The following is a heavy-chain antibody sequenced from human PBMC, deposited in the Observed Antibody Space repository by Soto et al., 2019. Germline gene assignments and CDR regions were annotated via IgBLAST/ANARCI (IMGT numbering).Heavy chain of an antibody. J-gene: IGHJ4*02. CDR3: ARVAYYYDSSGYYPDY. CDR2: IIPILGIA. CDR1: GGTFSSYT. V-gene: IGHV1-69*02. D-gene: IGHD3-22*01. Sequence: SVKVSCKASGGTFSSYTISWVRQAPGQGLEWMGRIIPILGIANYAQKFQGRVTITADKSTSTAYMELSSLRSEDTVVYYCARVAYYYDSSGYYPDYWGQGTLVTVSS.